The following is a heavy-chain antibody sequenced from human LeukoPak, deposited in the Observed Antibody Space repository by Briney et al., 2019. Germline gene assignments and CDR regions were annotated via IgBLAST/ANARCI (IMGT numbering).Heavy chain of an antibody. D-gene: IGHD2-2*01. CDR1: GGSFSGYY. Sequence: PSETLSLTCAVYGGSFSGYYWSWIRQPPRKGLEWIGEINHSGSTNYNPPLKRRVPISLDTSKNQFSLELISVTAADPAVYYCASFAMPPIHYWGQGTLVRVSS. V-gene: IGHV4-34*01. CDR2: INHSGST. J-gene: IGHJ4*02. CDR3: ASFAMPPIHY.